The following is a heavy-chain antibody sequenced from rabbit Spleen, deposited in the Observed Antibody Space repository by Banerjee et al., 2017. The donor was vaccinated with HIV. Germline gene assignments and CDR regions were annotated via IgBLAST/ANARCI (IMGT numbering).Heavy chain of an antibody. D-gene: IGHD8-1*01. CDR1: GFSFSSRYY. Sequence: QSLEESGGDLVKPGASLTLTCTASGFSFSSRYYMCWVRQAPGKGLEWIACIAAGVSFSTYYATWAKGRFTISKTSSTTVTLQMTSLTAADTATYFCARDSGTSFSSYGMDLWGPGTLVTVS. V-gene: IGHV1S40*01. J-gene: IGHJ6*01. CDR3: ARDSGTSFSSYGMDL. CDR2: IAAGVSFST.